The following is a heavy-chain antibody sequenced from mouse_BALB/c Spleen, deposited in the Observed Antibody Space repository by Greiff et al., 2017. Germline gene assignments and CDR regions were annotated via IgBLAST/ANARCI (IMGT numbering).Heavy chain of an antibody. CDR1: GYSITSGYY. J-gene: IGHJ4*01. CDR3: ARVDYDGYAMDY. CDR2: ISYDGSN. V-gene: IGHV3-6*02. Sequence: VQLKESGPGLVKPSQSLSLTCSVTGYSITSGYYWNWIRQFPGNKLEWMGYISYDGSNNYNPSLKNRISITRDTSKNQFFLKLNSVTTEDTATYYCARVDYDGYAMDYWGQGTSVTVSS. D-gene: IGHD2-4*01.